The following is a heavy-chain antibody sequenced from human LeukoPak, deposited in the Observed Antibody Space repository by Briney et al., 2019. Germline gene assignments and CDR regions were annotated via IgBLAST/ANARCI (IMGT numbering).Heavy chain of an antibody. Sequence: ASVKVSCKASGYTFTSYGISWVREAPGQGLEWMGWISAYNGNTSYAQKLQGRVTMTTDTSTSTAYMELRSLRSDDTAAYYCAREDSGWFGELLKLDYWGQGTLVTVSS. CDR1: GYTFTSYG. CDR3: AREDSGWFGELLKLDY. V-gene: IGHV1-18*01. D-gene: IGHD3-10*01. J-gene: IGHJ4*02. CDR2: ISAYNGNT.